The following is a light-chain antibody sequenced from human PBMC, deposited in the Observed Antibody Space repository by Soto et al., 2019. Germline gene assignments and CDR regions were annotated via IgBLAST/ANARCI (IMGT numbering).Light chain of an antibody. J-gene: IGLJ2*01. Sequence: QSALTQPASVSGSPGQSITISCTGTSSDVGGYDYVSWYQQHPGKVPKLMIYDVNNRPSGVSNRFSGSKSGNTASLTISGLQAEDEADYYCSSYTSSNNVVFGGGTKLTVL. V-gene: IGLV2-14*01. CDR1: SSDVGGYDY. CDR2: DVN. CDR3: SSYTSSNNVV.